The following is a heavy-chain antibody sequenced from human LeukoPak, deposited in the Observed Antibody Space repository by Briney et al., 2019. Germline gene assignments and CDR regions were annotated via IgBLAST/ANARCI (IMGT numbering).Heavy chain of an antibody. D-gene: IGHD3-10*01. CDR3: AKHYMGSYYNRGLDY. J-gene: IGHJ4*02. CDR1: GGSFSGYY. CDR2: IYYSGYT. Sequence: PSETLSLTCAVYGGSFSGYYWSWIRQPPGKGLEWIGSIYYSGYTYYNPSLESRVTISVDTSKNHFSLKLSSVTAADMAVYYCAKHYMGSYYNRGLDYWGQGTLVTVSS. V-gene: IGHV4-34*01.